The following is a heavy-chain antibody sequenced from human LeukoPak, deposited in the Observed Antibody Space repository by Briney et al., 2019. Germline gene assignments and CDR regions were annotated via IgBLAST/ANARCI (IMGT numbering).Heavy chain of an antibody. CDR2: ISGSGGST. J-gene: IGHJ4*02. CDR3: ARYYGDYKGYFDY. CDR1: GFTFSSYA. V-gene: IGHV3-23*01. D-gene: IGHD4-17*01. Sequence: GGSLRLSCAASGFTFSSYAMSWVRQAPGKGLEWVSAISGSGGSTYYADSVKGRFTISRDNSKNTLYLQMNSLRAEDTAVYYCARYYGDYKGYFDYWGQGTLVTVSS.